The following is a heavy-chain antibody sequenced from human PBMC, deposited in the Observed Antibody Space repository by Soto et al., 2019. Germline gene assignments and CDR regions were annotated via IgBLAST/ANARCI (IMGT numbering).Heavy chain of an antibody. CDR2: IYYSGST. D-gene: IGHD6-13*01. Sequence: PSETLSLTCTVSGVSISSYYWIWIRQPPGKGLEWIGYIYYSGSTNYNPSLKSRVTISVDTSKNQFSLKLSSVTAADTAVYYCASIYGGSSSSEGDYWGQGTLVTVSS. CDR3: ASIYGGSSSSEGDY. V-gene: IGHV4-59*01. CDR1: GVSISSYY. J-gene: IGHJ4*02.